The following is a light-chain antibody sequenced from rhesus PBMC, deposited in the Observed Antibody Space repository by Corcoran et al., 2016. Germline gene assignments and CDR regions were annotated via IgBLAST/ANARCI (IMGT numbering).Light chain of an antibody. V-gene: IGKV1-25*01. Sequence: DIQMTQSPSSLSASVGDRVTITCRASQGISSYLAWYQQTPGKAPKLLIYDGSTLQSGVPSRFSGSGSGTDYNLTISSLQPEDFATYYCQQHNSYPLTFGGGTKVELK. J-gene: IGKJ4*01. CDR2: DGS. CDR1: QGISSY. CDR3: QQHNSYPLT.